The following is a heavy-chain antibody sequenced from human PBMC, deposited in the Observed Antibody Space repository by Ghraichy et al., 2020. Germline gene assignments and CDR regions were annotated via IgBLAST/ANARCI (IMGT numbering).Heavy chain of an antibody. J-gene: IGHJ4*02. D-gene: IGHD3-22*01. CDR2: INHSGST. CDR1: GGSFSGYY. V-gene: IGHV4-34*01. Sequence: SETLSLTCAVYGGSFSGYYWSWIRQPPGKGLEWIGEINHSGSTKYNPSLKSRVTISLDASKNQFSLKLSSVTAADTAVYYCARGQLPSYDSSGYYYSFGYYFDYWGQGTLVTVSS. CDR3: ARGQLPSYDSSGYYYSFGYYFDY.